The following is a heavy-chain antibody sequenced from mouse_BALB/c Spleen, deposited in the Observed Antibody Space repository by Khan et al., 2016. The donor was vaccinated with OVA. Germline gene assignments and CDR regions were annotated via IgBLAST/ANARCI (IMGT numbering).Heavy chain of an antibody. CDR2: IWSDGAS. V-gene: IGHV2-6*02. D-gene: IGHD2-1*01. CDR3: ARGNFYAMDY. J-gene: IGHJ4*01. Sequence: VQLQESGPGLVAPSQSLSITCTVAGFSLTTYGIHWVRQPPGKGLEWLIVIWSDGASTYNSALKSRLSISKDNSKSQVFLKMNSLQTDDTAMYYCARGNFYAMDYWGQGTSVTVSS. CDR1: GFSLTTYG.